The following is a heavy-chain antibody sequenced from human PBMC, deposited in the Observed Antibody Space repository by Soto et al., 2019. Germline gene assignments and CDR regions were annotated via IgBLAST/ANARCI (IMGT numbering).Heavy chain of an antibody. CDR2: IYYSGST. Sequence: SETLSVTCTVSGGSISSGDYYWSWIRQPPGKGLEWIGYIYYSGSTYYNPSLKSRVTISVDTSKNQFSLKLSSVTAADTAVYYCARDLMAAAGTWGYGMDVWGQGTTVTVSS. J-gene: IGHJ6*02. CDR1: GGSISSGDYY. CDR3: ARDLMAAAGTWGYGMDV. D-gene: IGHD6-13*01. V-gene: IGHV4-30-4*01.